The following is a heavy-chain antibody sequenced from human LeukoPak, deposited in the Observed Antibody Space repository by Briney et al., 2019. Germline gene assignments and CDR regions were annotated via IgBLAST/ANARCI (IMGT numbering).Heavy chain of an antibody. CDR2: ISVRSNYI. D-gene: IGHD3-22*01. CDR3: VRLRRNSDTSGYYYYYDF. V-gene: IGHV3-21*01. Sequence: GGSLRLSCVASGYTFSSFSINWVRQAPGKGLEWVSSISVRSNYIYYADSVRGRFSISRDDARDSLFLQMNSLRAEDAAVYYCVRLRRNSDTSGYYYYYDFWGQGTLVTVSS. J-gene: IGHJ4*02. CDR1: GYTFSSFS.